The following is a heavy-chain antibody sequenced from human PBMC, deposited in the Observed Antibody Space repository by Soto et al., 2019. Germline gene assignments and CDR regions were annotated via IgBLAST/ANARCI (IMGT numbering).Heavy chain of an antibody. CDR3: AREDGDYVADAFDI. Sequence: QVQLQESGPGLVKPSETLSLTCTVSGGSISSYYWSWIRQPPGKGLEWIGYIYYSGSTNYNPSLKSRVTISVDTSKNQFSLKLSSVTAADTAVYYCAREDGDYVADAFDIWGQGTMVTVSS. V-gene: IGHV4-59*12. CDR1: GGSISSYY. D-gene: IGHD4-17*01. J-gene: IGHJ3*02. CDR2: IYYSGST.